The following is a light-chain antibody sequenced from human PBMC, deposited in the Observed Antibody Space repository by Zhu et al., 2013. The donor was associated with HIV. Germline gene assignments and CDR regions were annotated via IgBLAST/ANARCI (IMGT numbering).Light chain of an antibody. J-gene: IGKJ1*01. CDR1: QSVSSNY. CDR2: DAS. CDR3: QQYGSSPTT. V-gene: IGKV3-20*01. Sequence: EIVLTQSPGTLSLSPGERAALSCRASQSVSSNYLAWYQHKLGQAPRLLIYDASSRATGIPDRFSGSGSGTDFTLTISRLEPEDFAVYYCQQYGSSPTTFGQGTMLEIK.